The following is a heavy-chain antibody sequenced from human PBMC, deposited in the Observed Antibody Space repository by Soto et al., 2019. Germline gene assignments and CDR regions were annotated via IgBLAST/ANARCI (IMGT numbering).Heavy chain of an antibody. CDR3: ASASDDYGDYRDY. D-gene: IGHD4-17*01. Sequence: QVQLQQWGAGLLKPSETLSLTCAVYGGSFSGYYWSWIRQPPGKGLEWIGEINHSGSTNYNPSLTSRVTISVDTSKNQFSLKLSSVTAADTAVYYCASASDDYGDYRDYWGQGTLVTVSS. J-gene: IGHJ4*02. V-gene: IGHV4-34*01. CDR2: INHSGST. CDR1: GGSFSGYY.